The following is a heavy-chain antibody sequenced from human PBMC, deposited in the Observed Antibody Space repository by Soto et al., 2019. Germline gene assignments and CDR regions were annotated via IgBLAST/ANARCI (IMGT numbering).Heavy chain of an antibody. CDR2: ISAFNGNT. CDR1: NYTFTSYG. CDR3: ARGGMYITSRRWFDP. J-gene: IGHJ5*02. D-gene: IGHD6-13*01. Sequence: ASVKVSCKASNYTFTSYGVHWVRQAPGQGLEWMGWISAFNGNTNYAPKLQDRVTMTTDTSTSTAYMELRSLRPGDTAVYFCARGGMYITSRRWFDPWGQGTLVTVSS. V-gene: IGHV1-18*04.